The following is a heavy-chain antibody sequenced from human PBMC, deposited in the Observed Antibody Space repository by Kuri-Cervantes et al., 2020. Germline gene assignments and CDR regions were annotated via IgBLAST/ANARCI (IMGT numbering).Heavy chain of an antibody. CDR3: ARVVITFGGVIVYDAFDI. Sequence: GSLRPSCTVYGASISSGTFYWGWFRQPPGKGLEWFGSVYYSGKTDYNPSLMSRVTISVDTSKNQFSLKLSSVTAADTAVYYCARVVITFGGVIVYDAFDIWGQGKMFTVSS. V-gene: IGHV4-39*07. J-gene: IGHJ3*02. D-gene: IGHD3-16*02. CDR2: VYYSGKT. CDR1: GASISSGTFY.